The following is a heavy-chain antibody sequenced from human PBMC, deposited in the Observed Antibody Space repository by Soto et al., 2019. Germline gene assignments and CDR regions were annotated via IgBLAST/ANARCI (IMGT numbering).Heavy chain of an antibody. J-gene: IGHJ4*02. CDR2: INHSGST. CDR3: ASREVDTPMVNYY. CDR1: GGSFSGYY. D-gene: IGHD5-18*01. V-gene: IGHV4-34*02. Sequence: QVQLQQWGAGLLKPSETLSLTCAVYGGSFSGYYWSWIRQPPGKGLEWIGEINHSGSTNYNPSLKSRVTLSVDTSKNQFSLKLRSVTVADTAVYYCASREVDTPMVNYYWGQGTLVTVSS.